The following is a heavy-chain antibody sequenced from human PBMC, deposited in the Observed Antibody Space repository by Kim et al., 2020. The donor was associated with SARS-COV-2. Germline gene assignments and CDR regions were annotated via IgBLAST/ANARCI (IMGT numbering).Heavy chain of an antibody. J-gene: IGHJ4*02. V-gene: IGHV5-10-1*01. CDR1: GYTFANHW. Sequence: GASLQISCKGSGYTFANHWITWVRQKPGKGLQWVGRIDPSGSYTNYSPSFQGQVTISADKSINTASLQWSSLEASDTAMYYCARHESLLGDGGILDYWGQGVLVTVSS. CDR3: ARHESLLGDGGILDY. D-gene: IGHD1-26*01. CDR2: IDPSGSYT.